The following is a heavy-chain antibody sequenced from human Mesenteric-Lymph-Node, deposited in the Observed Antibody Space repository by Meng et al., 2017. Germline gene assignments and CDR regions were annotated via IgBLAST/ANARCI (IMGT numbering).Heavy chain of an antibody. CDR2: ISGSGGTT. J-gene: IGHJ4*02. Sequence: LSLTCAASGFTFSSFAMSWVRQAPGRGLEWVAGISGSGGTTYYVDSVRGRFTISRDNSKNTLFLQMDSLRAEDTASYYCAQTFGSFDPFDYWGQGTLVTVSS. CDR1: GFTFSSFA. V-gene: IGHV3-23*01. CDR3: AQTFGSFDPFDY. D-gene: IGHD1-26*01.